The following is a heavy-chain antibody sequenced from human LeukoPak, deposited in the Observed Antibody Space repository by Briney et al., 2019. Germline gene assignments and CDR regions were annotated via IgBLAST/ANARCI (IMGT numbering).Heavy chain of an antibody. Sequence: PSETLSLTCAVYGGSFRDYYWSWIRQPPGKGLEWIGEINHSGNTNYNPSLKSRVTISVDTSKNQFSLKVSSVTAADTAVYYCARSMVLIAAAGKGFDYWGQGTLVTVSS. CDR3: ARSMVLIAAAGKGFDY. CDR1: GGSFRDYY. J-gene: IGHJ4*02. V-gene: IGHV4-34*01. D-gene: IGHD6-13*01. CDR2: INHSGNT.